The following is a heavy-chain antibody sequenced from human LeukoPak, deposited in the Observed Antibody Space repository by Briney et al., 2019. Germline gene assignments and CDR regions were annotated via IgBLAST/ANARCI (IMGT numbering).Heavy chain of an antibody. Sequence: SETLSLTCAVYGGSFSGYYWSWIRQPPGKGLEWIGEINHSGSTNYNPSLKSRVTISVDTSKNQFSLKLSSVTAADTAVYYCARRPGGRGSMSNYFDYWGQGTLVTVSS. CDR3: ARRPGGRGSMSNYFDY. J-gene: IGHJ4*02. D-gene: IGHD2-15*01. CDR2: INHSGST. V-gene: IGHV4-34*01. CDR1: GGSFSGYY.